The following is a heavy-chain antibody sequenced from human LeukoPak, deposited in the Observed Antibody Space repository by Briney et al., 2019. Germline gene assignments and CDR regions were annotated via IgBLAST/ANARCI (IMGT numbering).Heavy chain of an antibody. J-gene: IGHJ3*01. CDR1: GFTFSNYW. Sequence: GGSLRLSCVASGFTFSNYWMQWVRRVPGKGLVWVSRLNGDGTNIIYADSVKGRFTISRDNAENTLYLQMNSLRAEDTALYYCARSQSGVFDVWGQGTMVTVSS. CDR2: LNGDGTNI. CDR3: ARSQSGVFDV. D-gene: IGHD2-8*01. V-gene: IGHV3-74*01.